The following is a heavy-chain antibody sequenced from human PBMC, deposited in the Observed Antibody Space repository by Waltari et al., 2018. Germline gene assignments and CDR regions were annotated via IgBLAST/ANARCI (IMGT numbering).Heavy chain of an antibody. CDR3: AKDRGAMVRGGYGMDV. V-gene: IGHV3-30*18. D-gene: IGHD3-10*01. J-gene: IGHJ6*02. CDR1: GFTFSSYG. Sequence: QVQLVESGGGVVQPGRSLRLSCAASGFTFSSYGMHWVRQAPGKGLEWVAVISYDGSNKYYADSVKGRFTISRDNSKNTLYLQMNSLRAEVTAVYYCAKDRGAMVRGGYGMDVWGQGTTVTVSS. CDR2: ISYDGSNK.